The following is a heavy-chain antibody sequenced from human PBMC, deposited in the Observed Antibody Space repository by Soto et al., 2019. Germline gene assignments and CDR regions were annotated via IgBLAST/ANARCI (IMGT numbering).Heavy chain of an antibody. CDR1: GFTFGDYA. Sequence: EVQLVESGGGLVQPGRSLRLSCSGSGFTFGDYAMSWVRQAPGRGLEWVGFIRSKAYGGTTEYAASVKGRFTISRDDSESIAYLQMNSLKTEDTAVYYCTRDIIGGSGSYWRYWGQGTLVTVSS. CDR3: TRDIIGGSGSYWRY. V-gene: IGHV3-49*04. D-gene: IGHD3-10*01. CDR2: IRSKAYGGTT. J-gene: IGHJ4*02.